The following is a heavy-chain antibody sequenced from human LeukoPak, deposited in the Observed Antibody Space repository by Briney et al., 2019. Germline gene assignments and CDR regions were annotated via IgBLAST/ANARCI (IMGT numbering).Heavy chain of an antibody. V-gene: IGHV1-2*02. CDR1: GYTFTDYY. D-gene: IGHD3-16*01. CDR2: INPNSGDT. J-gene: IGHJ4*02. Sequence: ASVKVSCKASGYTFTDYYMHWVRQAPGQGLEWMGWINPNSGDTKYAQKFQGRVTMTRDTSISTAYMELNRLRSDDTAVYYCATQRGSYLWGTDFDYWGQGTLVTVSS. CDR3: ATQRGSYLWGTDFDY.